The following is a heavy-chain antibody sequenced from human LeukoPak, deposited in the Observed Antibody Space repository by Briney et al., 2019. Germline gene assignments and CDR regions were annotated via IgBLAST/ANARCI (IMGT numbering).Heavy chain of an antibody. CDR2: IIPILGIA. J-gene: IGHJ6*02. Sequence: SVKVTCKASGGTFSSYAISWVRQAPGQGLEWMGRIIPILGIANYAQKFQGRVTITADKSTSTAYMELSSLRSEDTAVYYCASTVVTPNTAYGMDVWGQGTTVTVSS. CDR1: GGTFSSYA. D-gene: IGHD4-23*01. CDR3: ASTVVTPNTAYGMDV. V-gene: IGHV1-69*04.